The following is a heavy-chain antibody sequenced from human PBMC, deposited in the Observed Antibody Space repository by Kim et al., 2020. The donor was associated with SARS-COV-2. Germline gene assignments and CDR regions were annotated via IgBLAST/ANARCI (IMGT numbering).Heavy chain of an antibody. CDR1: GGTFSSYA. D-gene: IGHD3-10*01. CDR2: IIPIFGTA. CDR3: ALTAGHLWFRERYWFDP. Sequence: SVKVSCKASGGTFSSYAISWVRQAPGQGLEWMGGIIPIFGTANYAQKFQGRVTITADESTSTAYMELSSLRTEDTAVYYCALTAGHLWFRERYWFDPWGEGNLVTVS. J-gene: IGHJ5*02. V-gene: IGHV1-69*13.